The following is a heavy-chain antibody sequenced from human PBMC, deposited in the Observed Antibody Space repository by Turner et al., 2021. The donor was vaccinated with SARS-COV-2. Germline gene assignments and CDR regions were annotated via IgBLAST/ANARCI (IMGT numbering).Heavy chain of an antibody. D-gene: IGHD3-10*01. V-gene: IGHV3-23*01. CDR3: AKNLGGWPFDY. J-gene: IGHJ4*02. Sequence: EVQLLESGGGLVQPGGSLRLSCAASGFTFINYAMSWVRQAPGKGLGWVSAISGSGGSTYYADSVKGRFTISRDNSKNTLYLQMNSLRAEDTAVYYCAKNLGGWPFDYWGQGTLVTVSS. CDR1: GFTFINYA. CDR2: ISGSGGST.